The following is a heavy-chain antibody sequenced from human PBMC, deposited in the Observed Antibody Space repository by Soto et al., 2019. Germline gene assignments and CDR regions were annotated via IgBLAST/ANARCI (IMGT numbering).Heavy chain of an antibody. CDR1: GGLFISNA. CDR3: ALSPSPYSSINSDYGYRGYYYGMDV. Sequence: SVKVSCKASGGLFISNASIWVRQAPGQGLEWMGGIIPIVGTTKYAQKFQGKVTITADESTSTAYMELSSLRSEDTAVYYCALSPSPYSSINSDYGYRGYYYGMDVWGQGTTVTVSS. V-gene: IGHV1-69*01. J-gene: IGHJ6*02. CDR2: IIPIVGTT. D-gene: IGHD5-12*01.